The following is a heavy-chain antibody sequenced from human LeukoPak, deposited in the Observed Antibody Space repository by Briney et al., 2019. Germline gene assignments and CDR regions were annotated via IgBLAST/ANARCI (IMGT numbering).Heavy chain of an antibody. D-gene: IGHD5-24*01. CDR2: IVVGSGNT. CDR3: ATDVGDGYNTYDAFDI. J-gene: IGHJ3*02. V-gene: IGHV1-58*02. CDR1: GFTFTSSA. Sequence: SVKVSCKASGFTFTSSAMQWVRQARGQRLEWIGWIVVGSGNTNYAQKFQERVAITRDMSTSTAYMELSSLRSEDTAVYYCATDVGDGYNTYDAFDIWGQGTMVTVSS.